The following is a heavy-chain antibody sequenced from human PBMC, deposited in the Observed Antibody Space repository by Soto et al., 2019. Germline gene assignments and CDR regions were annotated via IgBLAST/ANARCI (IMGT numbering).Heavy chain of an antibody. CDR2: IYYSGTT. CDR1: SGSIGTYF. J-gene: IGHJ3*02. D-gene: IGHD1-26*01. Sequence: QVQLRESGPGLVKPSETLSLTCTVSSGSIGTYFWSWIRQPPGKGLEWIGYIYYSGTTNYNPSLKSRVLIFLDTSKNQFSLRLSSVTAADTAVYYCARGRGGTYDAFDIWGQGTLVTVSS. CDR3: ARGRGGTYDAFDI. V-gene: IGHV4-59*01.